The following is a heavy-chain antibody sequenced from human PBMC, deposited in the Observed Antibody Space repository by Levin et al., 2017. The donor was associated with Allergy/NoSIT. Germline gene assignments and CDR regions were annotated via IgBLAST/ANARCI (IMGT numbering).Heavy chain of an antibody. Sequence: SQTLSLTCLVSTGSIHTSDFFWGWVRQPPGKGLEWIGTIYHSGTTYYNPSLKSRVTMSVDTSKNQLSLGLPSVTAADTAVYYCARLPSATTYFDSWGQGVLVIVS. D-gene: IGHD4-17*01. CDR3: ARLPSATTYFDS. V-gene: IGHV4-39*01. CDR2: IYHSGTT. CDR1: TGSIHTSDFF. J-gene: IGHJ4*02.